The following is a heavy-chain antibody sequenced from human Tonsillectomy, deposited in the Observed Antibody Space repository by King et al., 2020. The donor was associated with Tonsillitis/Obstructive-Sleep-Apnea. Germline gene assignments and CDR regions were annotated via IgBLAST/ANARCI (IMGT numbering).Heavy chain of an antibody. J-gene: IGHJ4*02. Sequence: HVQLVESGGGVVQPGRSLRLSCAASGFTFSSYGMHWVRQAPGKGREWVAVISYDGSNKYYADSVKGRFTISRDNSKNTLYLQMNSLRAEDTAVYYCAKTTVTPYYFDYWGQGTLVTVSS. CDR2: ISYDGSNK. V-gene: IGHV3-30*18. D-gene: IGHD4-11*01. CDR3: AKTTVTPYYFDY. CDR1: GFTFSSYG.